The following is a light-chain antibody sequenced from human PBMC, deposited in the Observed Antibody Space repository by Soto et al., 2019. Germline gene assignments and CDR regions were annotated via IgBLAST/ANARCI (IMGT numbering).Light chain of an antibody. CDR2: DAS. CDR3: QQRSSWPLT. J-gene: IGKJ4*01. CDR1: QSVNSF. Sequence: VMTQSPATLSVSPGERATLSCRASQSVNSFLAWYQQKPGQAPRLLIYDASNRATGIPARFSGSGSGTDFTLTISSLEPEDFAVYYCQQRSSWPLTFGGGTKVDIK. V-gene: IGKV3-11*01.